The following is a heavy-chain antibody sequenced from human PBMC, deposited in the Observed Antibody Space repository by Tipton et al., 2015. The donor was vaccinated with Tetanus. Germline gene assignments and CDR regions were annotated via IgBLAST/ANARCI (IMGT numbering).Heavy chain of an antibody. CDR1: GFTFSSYS. CDR3: AKDVVSYGDYYYYYGMDV. Sequence: SLRLSCAASGFTFSSYSMHWVRQAPGKGLEWVAVISYDGSNKYYADSVKGRFTISRDNSKNTLYLQMNSLRAEDTAVYYCAKDVVSYGDYYYYYGMDVWGQGTTVTVSS. V-gene: IGHV3-30*18. D-gene: IGHD4-17*01. CDR2: ISYDGSNK. J-gene: IGHJ6*02.